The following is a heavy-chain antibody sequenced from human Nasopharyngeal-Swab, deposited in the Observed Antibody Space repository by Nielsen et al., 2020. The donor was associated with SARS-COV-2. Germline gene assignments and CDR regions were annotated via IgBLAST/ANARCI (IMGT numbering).Heavy chain of an antibody. V-gene: IGHV2-70*01. CDR2: IDWDDDK. CDR3: ARMEKYYYGSGSYYYYYYGMDV. CDR1: GFSLSTSGMC. D-gene: IGHD3-10*01. Sequence: SGPTLVKPTQTLTLTCTFSGFSLSTSGMCVSWSRQPPGKALEWLALIDWDDDKYYSTSLKTRLTISKDTSKNQVVLTMTNMDPVDTATYYCARMEKYYYGSGSYYYYYYGMDVWGQGTTVTVSS. J-gene: IGHJ6*02.